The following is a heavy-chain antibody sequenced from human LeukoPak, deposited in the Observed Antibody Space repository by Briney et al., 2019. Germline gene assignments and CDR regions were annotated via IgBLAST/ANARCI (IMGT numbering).Heavy chain of an antibody. J-gene: IGHJ4*02. CDR2: IKSNTDNGTT. D-gene: IGHD6-19*01. Sequence: GGSLRLSCAASGFTFSNAWMSWVRQAPGKGLEWVGRIKSNTDNGTTDYAAPVKGRFTISRDDSKNTLYLQMKSLRAEDTAVYYCAKGVTVAGRTHYFDYWGQGTLVTVSS. V-gene: IGHV3-15*01. CDR3: AKGVTVAGRTHYFDY. CDR1: GFTFSNAW.